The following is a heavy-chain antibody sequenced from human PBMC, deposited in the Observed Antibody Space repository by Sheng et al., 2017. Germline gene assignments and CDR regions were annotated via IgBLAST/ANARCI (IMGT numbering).Heavy chain of an antibody. V-gene: IGHV3-30*03. CDR1: GFTFSSYG. Sequence: QVQLVESGGGVVQPGRSLRLSCAASGFTFSSYGMHWVRQAPGKGLEWVAVISYDGSNKYYADSVKGRFTISRDNSKNTLYLQMNSLRAEDTAVYYCVGLGSGAFWGQGTLVTVSS. CDR3: VGLGSGAF. J-gene: IGHJ4*02. CDR2: ISYDGSNK. D-gene: IGHD6-25*01.